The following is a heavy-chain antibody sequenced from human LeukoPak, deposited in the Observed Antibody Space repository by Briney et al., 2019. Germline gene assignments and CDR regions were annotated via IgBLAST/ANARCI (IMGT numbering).Heavy chain of an antibody. Sequence: PGRSLRLSCAASGFTFSNYGMHWVRQPPGKGLEWVAVVSSHGNDGYYADSVRGRFTISRDNSKNTLYLQIDSLRLEDTAIYYCTRDAYNSNDFDYWGQGNLVTVSS. CDR2: VSSHGNDG. D-gene: IGHD5-24*01. J-gene: IGHJ4*02. CDR1: GFTFSNYG. V-gene: IGHV3-30*05. CDR3: TRDAYNSNDFDY.